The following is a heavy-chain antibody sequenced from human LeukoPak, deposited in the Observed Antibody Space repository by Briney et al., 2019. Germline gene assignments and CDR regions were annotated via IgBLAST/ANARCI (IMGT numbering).Heavy chain of an antibody. D-gene: IGHD3-3*01. J-gene: IGHJ6*03. V-gene: IGHV1-69*02. CDR1: GGTFSSYT. CDR2: IIPILGIA. CDR3: ARGVVRSYYYMDV. Sequence: SVKVSCKASGGTFSSYTISWVRQAPGQGLEWMGRIIPILGIANYAQKFRGRVTITADKSTSTAYMELSSLRSEDTAVYYCARGVVRSYYYMDVWGKGTTVTVSS.